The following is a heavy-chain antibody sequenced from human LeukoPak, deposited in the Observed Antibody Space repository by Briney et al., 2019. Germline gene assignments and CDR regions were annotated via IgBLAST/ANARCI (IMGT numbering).Heavy chain of an antibody. CDR1: GGTFTSYA. J-gene: IGHJ4*02. D-gene: IGHD3-16*01. Sequence: ASVKLSCKSSGGTFTSYAISWVRQAPGQGLEWMGGIYLIFGTANYAQTFQGRVTITADKSTSTAYMELSSLRSEDTAGYYCARRGLGGHYFDYWGQGTLVTVSS. CDR2: IYLIFGTA. CDR3: ARRGLGGHYFDY. V-gene: IGHV1-69*06.